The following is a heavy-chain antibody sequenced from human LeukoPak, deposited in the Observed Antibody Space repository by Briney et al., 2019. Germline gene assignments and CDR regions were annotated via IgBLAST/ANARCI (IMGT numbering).Heavy chain of an antibody. CDR3: ARGSMVRLNY. J-gene: IGHJ4*02. D-gene: IGHD3-10*01. V-gene: IGHV3-30-3*01. CDR2: ISYDGSNK. CDR1: GFTFSSYA. Sequence: PGGSLRLSCAASGFTFSSYAMHWVRQAPGKGLEWVAVISYDGSNKYYADSVKGRFTISRDNSKNTLYLQMNSLRAEDTAVYYCARGSMVRLNYWGQGTLVTVSS.